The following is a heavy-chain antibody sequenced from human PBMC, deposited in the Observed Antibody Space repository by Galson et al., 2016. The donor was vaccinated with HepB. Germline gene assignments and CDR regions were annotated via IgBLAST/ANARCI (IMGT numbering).Heavy chain of an antibody. Sequence: SVKVSCKASGYTFTRYAINWVRQAPGQGLEWMGWINTNSANATYAQGFTGRFVFSLDTSVSTAYVQISSLKAADTAIYYCARGGVDFTMVRGVMIPYYYGMDVWGQGTTVTVSS. CDR1: GYTFTRYA. CDR2: INTNSANA. CDR3: ARGGVDFTMVRGVMIPYYYGMDV. J-gene: IGHJ6*02. D-gene: IGHD3-10*01. V-gene: IGHV7-4-1*02.